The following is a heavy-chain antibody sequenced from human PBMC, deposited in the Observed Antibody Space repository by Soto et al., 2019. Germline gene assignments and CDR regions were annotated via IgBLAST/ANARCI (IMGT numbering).Heavy chain of an antibody. Sequence: SETLSLTCTVSGGSISSGGYYWSWIRQHPGKGLEWIGYIYYSGNAYYNPSLKTRVTISLDKSKNQFSLKLNSVTAADSAVYYCARLEGLATISYYFDFWGPGALVTVSS. J-gene: IGHJ4*02. CDR2: IYYSGNA. D-gene: IGHD3-9*01. CDR1: GGSISSGGYY. V-gene: IGHV4-31*03. CDR3: ARLEGLATISYYFDF.